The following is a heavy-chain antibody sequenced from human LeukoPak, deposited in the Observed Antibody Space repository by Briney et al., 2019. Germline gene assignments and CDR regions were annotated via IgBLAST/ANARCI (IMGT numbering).Heavy chain of an antibody. CDR2: IIPILGIA. D-gene: IGHD2-15*01. CDR1: GGTFSSYA. CDR3: AREIKPGYCSGGSCYNDYYYYYGMDV. Sequence: SVKVSCKASGGTFSSYAISWVRQAPGQGLEWMGRIIPILGIANYAQKFQGRVTITADKSTSKAYMELSSLRSEDTAVYYCAREIKPGYCSGGSCYNDYYYYYGMDVWGQGTTVTVSS. V-gene: IGHV1-69*04. J-gene: IGHJ6*02.